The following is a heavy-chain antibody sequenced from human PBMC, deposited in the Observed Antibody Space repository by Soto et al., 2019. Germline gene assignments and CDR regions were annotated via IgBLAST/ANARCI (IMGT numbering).Heavy chain of an antibody. V-gene: IGHV4-38-2*01. Sequence: SETLSLTCAVSGYSISSGYYWGWIRQPPGKGLEWIGSIYHSGSTYYNPPLKSRVTISVDTSKNQFSLKLSSVTAADTAVYYCARVDGSQKGAFDIWGQGTMVTVSS. D-gene: IGHD1-26*01. CDR2: IYHSGST. J-gene: IGHJ3*02. CDR1: GYSISSGYY. CDR3: ARVDGSQKGAFDI.